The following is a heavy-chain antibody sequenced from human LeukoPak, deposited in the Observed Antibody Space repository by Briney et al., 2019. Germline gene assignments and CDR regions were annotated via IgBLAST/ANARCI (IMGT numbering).Heavy chain of an antibody. CDR1: GFTFSNYA. J-gene: IGHJ4*02. D-gene: IGHD5-12*01. Sequence: GGSLRLSCAASGFTFSNYAMSWVRQAPGKGLEWVSDISGSGGSTYYADSVKGRFTISRDSSKNTLYLQMNSLRAEDTAVYYCANAGVATIAYFDYWGQGTLVTVSS. CDR3: ANAGVATIAYFDY. V-gene: IGHV3-23*01. CDR2: ISGSGGST.